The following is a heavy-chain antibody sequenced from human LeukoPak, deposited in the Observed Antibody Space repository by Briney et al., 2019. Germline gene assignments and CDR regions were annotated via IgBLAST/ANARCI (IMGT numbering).Heavy chain of an antibody. Sequence: ASVKVSCKASGYTFTSYGISWVRQAPGQGLEWMGWISAYNGNTNYAQKLQGRVTMTTDTSTSTAYMELRSLRSDDTAVYYCAREFDGDYSLSFDYWGQGTLVTVSS. V-gene: IGHV1-18*01. CDR2: ISAYNGNT. CDR3: AREFDGDYSLSFDY. J-gene: IGHJ4*02. D-gene: IGHD4-17*01. CDR1: GYTFTSYG.